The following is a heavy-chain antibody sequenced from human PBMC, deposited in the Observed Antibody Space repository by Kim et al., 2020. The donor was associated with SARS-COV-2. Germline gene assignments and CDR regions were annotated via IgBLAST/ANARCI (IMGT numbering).Heavy chain of an antibody. J-gene: IGHJ4*02. V-gene: IGHV3-33*01. Sequence: KYYTASVKGRFTISRDNSKNTLYLQMNSLGAEDTGVYFCARALAARPFDYWGQGTLVTVSS. CDR2: K. CDR3: ARALAARPFDY. D-gene: IGHD6-6*01.